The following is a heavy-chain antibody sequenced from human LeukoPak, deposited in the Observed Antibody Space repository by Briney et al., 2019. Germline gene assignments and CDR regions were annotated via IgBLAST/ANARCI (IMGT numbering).Heavy chain of an antibody. D-gene: IGHD6-19*01. J-gene: IGHJ5*02. CDR2: INPNSGGT. Sequence: ASVKVTCKGSVCTFSSYAISWVRQAPGQGLEWMGWINPNSGGTNYAQKFQGRVTMTRDTSNSTAYMELSRLRSDDTAVYYWARGLGDRYNWFDPWGQGTLVTVSS. V-gene: IGHV1-2*02. CDR3: ARGLGDRYNWFDP. CDR1: VCTFSSYA.